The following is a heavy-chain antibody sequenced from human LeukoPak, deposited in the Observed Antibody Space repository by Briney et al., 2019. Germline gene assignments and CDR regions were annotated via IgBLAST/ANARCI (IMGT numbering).Heavy chain of an antibody. CDR3: ARRVYYDSSGYPDAFDI. D-gene: IGHD3-22*01. CDR2: IIPIFGTA. CDR1: GGTFSSYA. V-gene: IGHV1-69*06. Sequence: SVKVSCKASGGTFSSYAISWVRQAPGQGLEWMGGIIPIFGTANYAQKFQGRVTITADKSTSTAYMELSSLRSEDTAVYYCARRVYYDSSGYPDAFDIWGQGTMVTVSS. J-gene: IGHJ3*02.